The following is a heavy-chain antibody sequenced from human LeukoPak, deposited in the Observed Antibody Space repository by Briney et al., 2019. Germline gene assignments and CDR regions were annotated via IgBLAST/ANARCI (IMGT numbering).Heavy chain of an antibody. Sequence: ASVKVSCKASGYTFTSYYTHWVRQAPGQGLEWMGIINPSGGSTSYAQKFQGRVTMTRDTSTSTVYMELSSLRSEDTAVYYCARGRGGYSYGDSLDYWGQGTLVTVSS. V-gene: IGHV1-46*01. CDR3: ARGRGGYSYGDSLDY. J-gene: IGHJ4*02. CDR1: GYTFTSYY. CDR2: INPSGGST. D-gene: IGHD5-18*01.